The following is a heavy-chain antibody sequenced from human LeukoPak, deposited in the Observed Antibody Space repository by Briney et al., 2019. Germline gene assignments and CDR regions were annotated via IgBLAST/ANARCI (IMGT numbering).Heavy chain of an antibody. CDR3: ARDVGSSDAFDI. D-gene: IGHD3-10*01. V-gene: IGHV4-4*07. J-gene: IGHJ3*02. CDR1: GGSISSYY. CDR2: VQSSGST. Sequence: SETLSLTCTVSGGSISSYYWSWIRQPPGKGLEWIGRVQSSGSTKYIPSLKSRVTMSVDTSKNQFSLKVRSVTAADTAVYYCARDVGSSDAFDIWGQGTMVIVSS.